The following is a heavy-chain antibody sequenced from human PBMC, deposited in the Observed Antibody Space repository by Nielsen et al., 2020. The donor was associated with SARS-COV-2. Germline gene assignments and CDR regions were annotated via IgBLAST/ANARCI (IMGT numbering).Heavy chain of an antibody. J-gene: IGHJ3*02. V-gene: IGHV3-74*01. Sequence: GESLKISCVASGFTFSDHWMYWVRQAPGKGLVWVSRINRDGSSPNYADSVKGRFTISRDNAKNSLFLQMNSLRAEDTAVYYCARSPDVFDIWGQGTMVTVSS. CDR2: INRDGSSP. CDR3: ARSPDVFDI. CDR1: GFTFSDHW.